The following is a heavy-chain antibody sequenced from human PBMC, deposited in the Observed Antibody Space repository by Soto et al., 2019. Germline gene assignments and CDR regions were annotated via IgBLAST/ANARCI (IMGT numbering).Heavy chain of an antibody. CDR3: ARVSVAARARFDP. V-gene: IGHV4-34*01. CDR2: INHSGST. Sequence: SETLSLTCAVYGGSFSGYYWSWIRQPPGKGLEGIGEINHSGSTNSNPSLKSRVTISVDTSKNQFSLKLSSVTAADTAVYYCARVSVAARARFDPWGQGTLVTVSS. J-gene: IGHJ5*02. CDR1: GGSFSGYY. D-gene: IGHD6-6*01.